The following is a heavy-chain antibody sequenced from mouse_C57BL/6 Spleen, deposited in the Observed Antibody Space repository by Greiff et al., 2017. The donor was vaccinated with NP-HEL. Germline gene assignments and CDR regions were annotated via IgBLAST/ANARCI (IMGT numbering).Heavy chain of an antibody. Sequence: EVKLVESGGGLVKPGGSLKLSCAASGFTFSSYAMSWVRQTPEKRLEWVATISDGGSYTYYPDNVKGRFTISRENAKNNLYLQMSHLKSEDTAMYYCAREGGYIDYWGQGTTLTVSS. CDR2: ISDGGSYT. V-gene: IGHV5-4*01. CDR1: GFTFSSYA. J-gene: IGHJ2*01. CDR3: AREGGYIDY.